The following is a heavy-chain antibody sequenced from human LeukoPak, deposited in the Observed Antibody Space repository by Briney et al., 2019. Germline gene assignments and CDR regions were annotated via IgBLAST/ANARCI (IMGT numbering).Heavy chain of an antibody. V-gene: IGHV4-34*01. CDR2: INHSGST. CDR1: GGSFSGYY. D-gene: IGHD3-9*01. Sequence: SETLSLTCAVYGGSFSGYYWSWIRQPPGKGLEWMGEINHSGSTNYNPSLKRRVTISVDTSKNQFSLKLSSVTAADTAVYYCARDPHNYDILTEPGWFDPWGQGTLVTVSS. CDR3: ARDPHNYDILTEPGWFDP. J-gene: IGHJ5*02.